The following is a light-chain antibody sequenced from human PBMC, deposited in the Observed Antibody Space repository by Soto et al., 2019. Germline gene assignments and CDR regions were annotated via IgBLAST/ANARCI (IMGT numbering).Light chain of an antibody. CDR2: EVS. Sequence: QSALTQPASVSGSPGQSITISCTGTSSDVGSYNYVSWYQQHPDKAPKLMIYEVSNRPSGVSNRFSGSKSGNTASLTISDLQAEDEVDYYCISYRSNSIPYVFGTGTKLTVL. J-gene: IGLJ1*01. V-gene: IGLV2-14*01. CDR1: SSDVGSYNY. CDR3: ISYRSNSIPYV.